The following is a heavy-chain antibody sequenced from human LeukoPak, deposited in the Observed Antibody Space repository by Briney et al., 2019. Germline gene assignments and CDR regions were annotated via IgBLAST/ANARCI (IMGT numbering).Heavy chain of an antibody. CDR2: IIPILGIA. CDR1: GGTFSSYT. V-gene: IGHV1-69*02. D-gene: IGHD2/OR15-2a*01. CDR3: ATVLSNYRTFDY. J-gene: IGHJ4*02. Sequence: GASVKVSCKASGGTFSSYTISWVRQAPGQGLEWMGRIIPILGIANYAQKFQGRVTITADKSTSTAYMELSSLRSEDTAVYYCATVLSNYRTFDYWGQGTLVTVSS.